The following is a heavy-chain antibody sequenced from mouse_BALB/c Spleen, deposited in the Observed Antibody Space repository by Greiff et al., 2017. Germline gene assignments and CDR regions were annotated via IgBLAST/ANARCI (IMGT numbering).Heavy chain of an antibody. D-gene: IGHD2-4*01. J-gene: IGHJ3*01. Sequence: VQLKESGPGLVKPSQSLSLTCTVTGYSITSDYAWNWIRQFPGNKLEWMGYISYSGSTSYNPSLKSRISITRDTSKNQFFLQLNSVTTEDTATYYCARGGSMITTPFAYWGQGTLVTVSA. V-gene: IGHV3-2*02. CDR2: ISYSGST. CDR3: ARGGSMITTPFAY. CDR1: GYSITSDYA.